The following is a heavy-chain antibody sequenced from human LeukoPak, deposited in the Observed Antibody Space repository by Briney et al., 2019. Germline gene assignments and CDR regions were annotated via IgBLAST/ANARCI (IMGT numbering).Heavy chain of an antibody. CDR3: ARYPYGGNSGYFDY. J-gene: IGHJ4*02. CDR2: INHRGST. CDR1: GGSFNNYY. V-gene: IGHV4-34*01. Sequence: PSETLSLTCAVSGGSFNNYYWSWIRQPPGKGLEWIGEINHRGSTNYNPSLKSRVTISVDTSKKQFSLNLTSVTAADTAVYYCARYPYGGNSGYFDYWGQGNLVTVSS. D-gene: IGHD4-23*01.